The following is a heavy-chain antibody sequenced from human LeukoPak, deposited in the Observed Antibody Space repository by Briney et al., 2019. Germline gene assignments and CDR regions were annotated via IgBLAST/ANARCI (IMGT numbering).Heavy chain of an antibody. CDR3: ARASYCYDSSGYPGYYFDY. J-gene: IGHJ4*02. Sequence: ASVNVSCKASGYTFTDYYMHWVRQAPGQGLEWMGWINPNSGGTNYAQKFQGRVTMTRDTSISTAYMELSRLRSDDTAVYYCARASYCYDSSGYPGYYFDYWGQGTLVTVSS. CDR2: INPNSGGT. CDR1: GYTFTDYY. V-gene: IGHV1-2*02. D-gene: IGHD3-22*01.